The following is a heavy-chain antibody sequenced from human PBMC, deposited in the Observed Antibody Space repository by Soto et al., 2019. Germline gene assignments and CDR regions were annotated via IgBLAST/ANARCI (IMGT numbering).Heavy chain of an antibody. D-gene: IGHD2-2*02. CDR3: TKYTFGAWDS. CDR1: EITLNIYW. Sequence: EAQLVESGGGLVQPGGSLTLSCTASEITLNIYWMHWIRQAPGKGLVWVSRINPESTTLTYADSVTGRSTISRDSAKTTLYLQMNGLSAEDTAIYYCTKYTFGAWDSWGQGTLVTASS. CDR2: INPESTTL. V-gene: IGHV3-74*01. J-gene: IGHJ4*02.